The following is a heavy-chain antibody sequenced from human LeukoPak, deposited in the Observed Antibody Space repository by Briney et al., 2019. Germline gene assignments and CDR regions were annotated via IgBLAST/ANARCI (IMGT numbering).Heavy chain of an antibody. Sequence: GGSLRLSCAASGFTFSSYSMNWVRQAPGKGLEWVSYISSSSTTIYYADSVKGRFTISRGNAKNSLYLQMNSLRDEDTAVYYCARVYCSGGTCYDYWGQGTLVTVSS. J-gene: IGHJ4*02. V-gene: IGHV3-48*02. D-gene: IGHD2-15*01. CDR1: GFTFSSYS. CDR3: ARVYCSGGTCYDY. CDR2: ISSSSTTI.